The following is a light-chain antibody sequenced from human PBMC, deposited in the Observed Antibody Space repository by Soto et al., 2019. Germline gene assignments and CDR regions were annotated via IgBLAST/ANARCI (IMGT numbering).Light chain of an antibody. CDR2: KAS. J-gene: IGKJ1*01. V-gene: IGKV1-5*03. Sequence: DIQMTQSPSTLSASVGDRVTITCRASQSIGSWLAWYQQKPGKAPKSLIYKASSLESGVPSRFSGRGSGTEFTLTLSSLQPDDFATYFCQQYNSYSGTFGQGTKVEIK. CDR1: QSIGSW. CDR3: QQYNSYSGT.